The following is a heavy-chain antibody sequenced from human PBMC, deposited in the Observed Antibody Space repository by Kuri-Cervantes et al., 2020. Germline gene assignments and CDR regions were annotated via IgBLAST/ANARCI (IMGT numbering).Heavy chain of an antibody. Sequence: SETLSLTCIVSDSSIGSGTHYWSWIRQPAGKGLEWIGRINTSGSTNYNPSLKTRVTMSVDTSKNQLSLKLSSVTAADTAVYYCAREDRWGSTLDYWGQGTLVTVSS. CDR2: INTSGST. CDR3: AREDRWGSTLDY. CDR1: DSSIGSGTHY. J-gene: IGHJ4*02. V-gene: IGHV4-61*02. D-gene: IGHD5-24*01.